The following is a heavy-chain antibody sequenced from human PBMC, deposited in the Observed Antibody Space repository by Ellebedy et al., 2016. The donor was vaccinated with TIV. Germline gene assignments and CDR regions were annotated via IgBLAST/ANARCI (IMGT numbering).Heavy chain of an antibody. CDR1: GFTFSSYW. Sequence: GGSLRLSXAASGFTFSSYWISWVRQAPGKGLERVANINQDGSQKYYLDSVKGRFTISRDNAMNSLYLQMNSLRVEDTAVYYCARDPGSSAFDVWGQGTMVTVS. CDR2: INQDGSQK. D-gene: IGHD2-2*01. CDR3: ARDPGSSAFDV. J-gene: IGHJ3*01. V-gene: IGHV3-7*04.